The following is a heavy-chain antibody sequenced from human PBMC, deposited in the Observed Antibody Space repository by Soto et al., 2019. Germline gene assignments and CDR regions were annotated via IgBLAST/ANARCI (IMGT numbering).Heavy chain of an antibody. J-gene: IGHJ5*02. V-gene: IGHV3-11*01. CDR2: ISDSATTM. D-gene: IGHD3-22*01. CDR3: ARDTAFISSGLFNP. CDR1: GSTFSDYY. Sequence: GGSLRLSCAASGSTFSDYYMSWIRQAPGKGLEWISHISDSATTMYYADSVTGRFTISRDNARKSLFLHMNSLRAEDTAVYYCARDTAFISSGLFNPWGQGTLVTVSS.